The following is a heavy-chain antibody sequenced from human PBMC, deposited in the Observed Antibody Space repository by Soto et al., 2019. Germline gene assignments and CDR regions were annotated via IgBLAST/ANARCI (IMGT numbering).Heavy chain of an antibody. CDR2: MNPNSGNT. J-gene: IGHJ6*02. D-gene: IGHD6-13*01. CDR3: ARRVYSSGWYYYYYYGMDV. V-gene: IGHV1-8*01. Sequence: QVQLVQSGAEVKKPGASVKVSCKASGYTFTSYDINWVRQATGQGLEWMGWMNPNSGNTGYAQKFQGRVTMTRNTSISTAYMELSSLGSEDTAVYYCARRVYSSGWYYYYYYGMDVWGQGTTVTVSS. CDR1: GYTFTSYD.